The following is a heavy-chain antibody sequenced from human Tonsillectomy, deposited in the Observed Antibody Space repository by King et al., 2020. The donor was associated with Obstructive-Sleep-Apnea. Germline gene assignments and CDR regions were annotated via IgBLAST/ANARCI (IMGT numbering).Heavy chain of an antibody. Sequence: VTLKESGPTLVKPTQTLTLTCTVSGFSLNTRGVGVGWIRQPPGKALEWLALIYWDDDERYSPSLRSRLTITRDTFKNQVVLTMTNVDPVDTATYYCALRRIQLWFGFDYWGQGTLVTVSS. D-gene: IGHD3-10*01. CDR1: GFSLNTRGVG. CDR2: IYWDDDE. V-gene: IGHV2-5*02. J-gene: IGHJ4*02. CDR3: ALRRIQLWFGFDY.